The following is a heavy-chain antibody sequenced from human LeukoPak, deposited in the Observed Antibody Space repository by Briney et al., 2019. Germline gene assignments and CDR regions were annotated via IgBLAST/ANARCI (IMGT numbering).Heavy chain of an antibody. D-gene: IGHD3-3*01. V-gene: IGHV3-23*01. CDR1: GFTFSSYA. CDR2: ISGSGGST. CDR3: AKIPGVYYDFWSGLCWFDP. Sequence: GGSLRLSCAASGFTFSSYAMSWVRQAPGKGLEWVSAISGSGGSTYYADSVKGRFTISRDNSKNTLYLQMNSLRAEDTAVYYCAKIPGVYYDFWSGLCWFDPWGQGTLVTVS. J-gene: IGHJ5*02.